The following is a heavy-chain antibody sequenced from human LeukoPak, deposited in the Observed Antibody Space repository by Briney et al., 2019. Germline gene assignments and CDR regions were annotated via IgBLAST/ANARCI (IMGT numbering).Heavy chain of an antibody. CDR3: ARGRRFGEL. Sequence: GGSLRLSCAASGFTFSSYEMNWVRQAPGKGLEWVSYISGSGATRYYADSVKGRLTISRDNAKNSLYLQMNSLRAEDTAVYYCARGRRFGELWGQGTLVTVSS. J-gene: IGHJ4*02. CDR2: ISGSGATR. D-gene: IGHD3-10*01. V-gene: IGHV3-48*03. CDR1: GFTFSSYE.